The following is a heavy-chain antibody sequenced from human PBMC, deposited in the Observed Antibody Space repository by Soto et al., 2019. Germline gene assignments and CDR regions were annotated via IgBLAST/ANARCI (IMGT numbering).Heavy chain of an antibody. CDR3: ARQAWYSSSSYFFDH. D-gene: IGHD6-6*01. CDR1: GGSISSSSYS. CDR2: FYYSGNT. V-gene: IGHV4-39*01. Sequence: SETLSLTCSVSGGSISSSSYSWAWIRQPLGKGLEWIASFYYSGNTFYNPSLKSRVTTSVDTSKNQVSLKVSSVTAADTAVYFCARQAWYSSSSYFFDHWGQGTLVTVSS. J-gene: IGHJ4*02.